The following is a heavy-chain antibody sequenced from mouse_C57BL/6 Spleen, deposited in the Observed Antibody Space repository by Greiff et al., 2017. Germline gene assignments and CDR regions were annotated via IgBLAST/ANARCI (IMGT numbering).Heavy chain of an antibody. Sequence: VQLQQSGAELVMPGASVKLSCKASGYTFTSYWMHWVKQRPGQGLEWIGEIDPSDSYTNYNQKFKGKSTLTVDKSSSTAYMQLSSLTSEDSAVYYCARWLLGGNAMDYWGQGTSVTVSA. CDR2: IDPSDSYT. J-gene: IGHJ4*01. D-gene: IGHD2-3*01. CDR3: ARWLLGGNAMDY. V-gene: IGHV1-69*01. CDR1: GYTFTSYW.